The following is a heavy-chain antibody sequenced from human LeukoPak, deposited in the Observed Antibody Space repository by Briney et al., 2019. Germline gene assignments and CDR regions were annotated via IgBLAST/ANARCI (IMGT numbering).Heavy chain of an antibody. CDR1: GFTFSSYA. CDR3: AKDKTWSGYSTYYYYGMDV. V-gene: IGHV3-23*01. Sequence: GGSLRLSCAASGFTFSSYAMSWVRQAPGKGLEWVSAISGSGGSTYYADSVKGRFTISRDNSKNTLYLQMNSLRAEDTAVYYCAKDKTWSGYSTYYYYGMDVWGQGTTVTVSS. J-gene: IGHJ6*02. D-gene: IGHD3-3*01. CDR2: ISGSGGST.